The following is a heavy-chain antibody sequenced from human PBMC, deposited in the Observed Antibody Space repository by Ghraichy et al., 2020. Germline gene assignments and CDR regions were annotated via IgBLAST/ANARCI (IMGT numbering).Heavy chain of an antibody. V-gene: IGHV4-38-2*01. D-gene: IGHD6-19*01. CDR3: ARIVGGGWHGTN. J-gene: IGHJ4*02. Sequence: LETLSLTCAVSGYSISSGYYWGWIRQPPGKGLEWIGSISHSGATYYNPSLKSRVTISVDTSKNQFSLKLSSVTAADTAVYYCARIVGGGWHGTNWGQGTLVTVSS. CDR1: GYSISSGYY. CDR2: ISHSGAT.